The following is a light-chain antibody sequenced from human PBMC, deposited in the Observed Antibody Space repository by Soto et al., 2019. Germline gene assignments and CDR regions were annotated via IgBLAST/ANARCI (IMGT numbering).Light chain of an antibody. CDR3: SSFTTSYFYV. Sequence: QSALTQPASVSGSPGQSITISCTGSGSDIGAYNYVSWYQQHPGKAPKLFIHGVTRRPSGVSSRFSASKSAYTASLTISGLQAEDEANYYCSSFTTSYFYVFGPGTKLTVL. CDR2: GVT. J-gene: IGLJ1*01. V-gene: IGLV2-14*01. CDR1: GSDIGAYNY.